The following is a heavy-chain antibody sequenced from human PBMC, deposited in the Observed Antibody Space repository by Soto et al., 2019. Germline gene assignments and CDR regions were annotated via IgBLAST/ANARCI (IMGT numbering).Heavy chain of an antibody. CDR3: ARGVGSSWYFSYFDY. V-gene: IGHV4-31*03. J-gene: IGHJ4*02. CDR1: AGGSISSGDSY. CDR2: IYYGST. D-gene: IGHD6-13*01. Sequence: QVQLQESGPGLVKPSQTLSLTCTVSAGGSISSGDSYWSWIRQHPGKGLEYIGHIYYGSTYYNPSLQSRVSISVDTAKNPFSLNLNSVTAADTAVYYCARGVGSSWYFSYFDYWGQGTLVSVSS.